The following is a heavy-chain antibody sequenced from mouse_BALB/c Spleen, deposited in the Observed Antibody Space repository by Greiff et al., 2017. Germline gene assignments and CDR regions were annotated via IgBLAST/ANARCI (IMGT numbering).Heavy chain of an antibody. CDR3: AKRGVAGAMDY. D-gene: IGHD1-1*02. V-gene: IGHV5-17*02. CDR2: ISSGSSTI. Sequence: EVMLVESGGGLVQPGGSRKLSCAASGFTFSSFGMHWVRQAPEKGLEWVAYISSGSSTIYYADTVTGRFTISRDTPKNTLFLQMTSLRSEDTAMYYCAKRGVAGAMDYWGQGTSVTVSA. J-gene: IGHJ4*01. CDR1: GFTFSSFG.